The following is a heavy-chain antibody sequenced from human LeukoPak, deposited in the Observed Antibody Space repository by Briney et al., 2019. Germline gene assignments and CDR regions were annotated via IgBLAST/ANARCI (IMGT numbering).Heavy chain of an antibody. Sequence: SVKVSCKASGGTFSSYAISWVRQAPGQGLEWMGRIIPILGIANYAQKFQGRVTITADKSTSTAYMELSSLRSEDTAVYYCARDGTTVVIKSWFDPWGQGTLVTVSS. CDR1: GGTFSSYA. J-gene: IGHJ5*02. CDR2: IIPILGIA. CDR3: ARDGTTVVIKSWFDP. V-gene: IGHV1-69*04. D-gene: IGHD4-23*01.